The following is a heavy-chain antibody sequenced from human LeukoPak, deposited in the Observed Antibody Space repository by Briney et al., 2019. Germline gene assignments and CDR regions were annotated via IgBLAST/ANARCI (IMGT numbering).Heavy chain of an antibody. CDR2: ISYTGGT. D-gene: IGHD2-21*01. CDR3: SRQVNYYYLDV. V-gene: IGHV4-39*01. Sequence: PSETLSLTCSVSGGSIYNSNYFWGWIRQPPGKGLEWIGTISYTGGTYYTPSLESRLTMSVDTTKNYFSLRLTSLTAADTAVYYCSRQVNYYYLDVWGKGTTVTVSS. CDR1: GGSIYNSNYF. J-gene: IGHJ6*03.